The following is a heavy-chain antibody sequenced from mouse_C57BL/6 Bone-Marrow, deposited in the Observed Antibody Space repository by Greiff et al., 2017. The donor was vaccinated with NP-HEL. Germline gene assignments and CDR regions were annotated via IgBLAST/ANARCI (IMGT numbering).Heavy chain of an antibody. V-gene: IGHV1-64*01. Sequence: QVQLQQPGAELVKPGASVKLSCKASGYTFASYWMHWVKQRPGQGLEWIGMIHPNSGSTNYNEKFKSKATLTVYKSSSTAYMQLSSLTSEDSAVYYCARYYYGTYWYFDVWGTGTTVTVSS. CDR1: GYTFASYW. CDR3: ARYYYGTYWYFDV. J-gene: IGHJ1*03. D-gene: IGHD1-1*01. CDR2: IHPNSGST.